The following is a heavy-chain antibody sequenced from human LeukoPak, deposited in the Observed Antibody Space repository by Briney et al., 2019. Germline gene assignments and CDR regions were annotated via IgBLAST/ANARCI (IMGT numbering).Heavy chain of an antibody. J-gene: IGHJ6*03. CDR3: ARGRYFDWVLDYYMDV. CDR1: RGSISGGDYY. D-gene: IGHD3-9*01. V-gene: IGHV4-30-4*08. Sequence: TLSLSCTVSRGSISGGDYYWGWIRHPPRKGLGWIGYIYYIGCTYYNPSLQSRVTISVDTSKHQFSLKLSSVTAADTAVYYCARGRYFDWVLDYYMDVWGKGTTVTVSS. CDR2: IYYIGCT.